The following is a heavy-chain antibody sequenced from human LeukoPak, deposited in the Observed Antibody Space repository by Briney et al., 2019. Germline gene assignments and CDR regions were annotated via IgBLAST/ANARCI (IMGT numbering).Heavy chain of an antibody. V-gene: IGHV1-2*02. J-gene: IGHJ4*02. CDR2: INPNSGGT. Sequence: ASVKVSCKASGYTFIAYYMHWVRQAPGQGLEWMGWINPNSGGTNYAQKFQGRVTMTRDTSISTAYMELSRLRSDDTAVYYCARGYNVRGVTYYFDYWGQGTLVTVSS. D-gene: IGHD3-10*01. CDR1: GYTFIAYY. CDR3: ARGYNVRGVTYYFDY.